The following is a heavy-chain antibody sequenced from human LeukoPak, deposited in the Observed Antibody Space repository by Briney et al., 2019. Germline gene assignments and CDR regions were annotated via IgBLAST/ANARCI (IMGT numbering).Heavy chain of an antibody. V-gene: IGHV3-7*03. J-gene: IGHJ4*02. D-gene: IGHD5-18*01. CDR3: ARVFTRGYSYGHFDY. CDR2: IKEDGSGK. Sequence: GGSLRLSCAASRFTFSNYWMTWVREAPGKGLEWVANIKEDGSGKYYVDSVKGRFTISRDNAKNSLYLQMNSLRAEDTAVYYCARVFTRGYSYGHFDYWGQGTPVTVSS. CDR1: RFTFSNYW.